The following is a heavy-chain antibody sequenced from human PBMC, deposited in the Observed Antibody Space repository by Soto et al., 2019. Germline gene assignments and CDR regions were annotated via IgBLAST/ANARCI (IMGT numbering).Heavy chain of an antibody. CDR2: IPDDGINK. CDR3: AKGLQDSGITIFGVPYIRVPLDF. CDR1: GFTFSNHG. V-gene: IGHV3-30*18. Sequence: PGGSLRLSCAASGFTFSNHGMHWVRQAPGKGLEWVAVIPDDGINKYYADSVKGRFTISRDNSKNTLYLQMNSLRAEDTAVYYCAKGLQDSGITIFGVPYIRVPLDFWGQGTPVTVSS. J-gene: IGHJ6*02. D-gene: IGHD3-3*01.